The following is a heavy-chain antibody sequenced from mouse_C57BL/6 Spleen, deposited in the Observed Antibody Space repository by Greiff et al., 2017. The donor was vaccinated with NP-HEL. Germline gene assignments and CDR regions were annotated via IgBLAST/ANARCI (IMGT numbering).Heavy chain of an antibody. J-gene: IGHJ2*01. Sequence: QVQLQQSGAELARPGASVKLSCKASGYTFTSYGISWVKQRTGQGLEWIGEIYPRSGNTYYNEKFKGKATLTADKSSSTAYMELRSLTSEDSAVYFCARTYYGSSYPYYFDYWGKGTTLTVSS. D-gene: IGHD1-1*01. CDR3: ARTYYGSSYPYYFDY. V-gene: IGHV1-81*01. CDR2: IYPRSGNT. CDR1: GYTFTSYG.